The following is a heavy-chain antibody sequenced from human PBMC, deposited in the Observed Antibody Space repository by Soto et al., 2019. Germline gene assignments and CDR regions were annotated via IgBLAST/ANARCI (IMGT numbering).Heavy chain of an antibody. CDR3: AARGYCSGGSCYYYYMDV. V-gene: IGHV4-59*08. J-gene: IGHJ6*03. D-gene: IGHD2-15*01. Sequence: QVQLQESGPGLVKPSETLSLTCTVSGGSISSYYWSWIRQPPGKGLEWIGYIYYSGSTNYNPSLKIRVTISVDTSKNQFSLKLSSVTAADTAVYYCAARGYCSGGSCYYYYMDVWGKGTTVTVSS. CDR1: GGSISSYY. CDR2: IYYSGST.